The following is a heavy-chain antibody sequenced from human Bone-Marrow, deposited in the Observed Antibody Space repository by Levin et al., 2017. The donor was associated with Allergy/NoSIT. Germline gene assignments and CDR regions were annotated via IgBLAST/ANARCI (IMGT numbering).Heavy chain of an antibody. V-gene: IGHV3-30*18. Sequence: GESLKISCAASGFSFQNYGMHWVRQAPGKGPEWVAVISHDGSSIHYGDSVKGRFTISRDTSKNILYLQMNSLRAGDTALYYCVKDKTSAWFGNDGFDVWGQGTMVTVSS. D-gene: IGHD6-19*01. CDR1: GFSFQNYG. J-gene: IGHJ3*01. CDR3: VKDKTSAWFGNDGFDV. CDR2: ISHDGSSI.